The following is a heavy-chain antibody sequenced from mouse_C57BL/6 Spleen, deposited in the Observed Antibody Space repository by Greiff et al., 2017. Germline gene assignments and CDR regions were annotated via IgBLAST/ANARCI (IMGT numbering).Heavy chain of an antibody. D-gene: IGHD1-1*01. Sequence: VQLQQPGAELVRPGTSVKLSCKASGYTFTSYWMHWVKQRPGQGLEWIGVIDPSDSYTNYNQKFKGKATLTVDTSSSTAYMQLSSLTSEDSAVYYCAREGYYGSSYGFAYWGQGTLVTVSA. CDR2: IDPSDSYT. V-gene: IGHV1-59*01. CDR3: AREGYYGSSYGFAY. J-gene: IGHJ3*01. CDR1: GYTFTSYW.